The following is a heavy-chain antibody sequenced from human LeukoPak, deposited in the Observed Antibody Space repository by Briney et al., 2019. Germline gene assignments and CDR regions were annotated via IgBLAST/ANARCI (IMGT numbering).Heavy chain of an antibody. J-gene: IGHJ4*02. V-gene: IGHV3-23*01. D-gene: IGHD3-10*01. CDR2: ISGSGAST. Sequence: PGGSLRLSCAASGFTFSSYAMSWVRQAPGKGLEWVSHISGSGASTYYADSVKGRFTISRDNSKNTLYLQMNSLRAEDTAVYYCAKDREYGSGSYDYWGQGTLATVSS. CDR3: AKDREYGSGSYDY. CDR1: GFTFSSYA.